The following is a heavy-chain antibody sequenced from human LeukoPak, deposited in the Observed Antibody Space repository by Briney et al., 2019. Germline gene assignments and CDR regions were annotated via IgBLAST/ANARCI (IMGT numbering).Heavy chain of an antibody. Sequence: KPSETLSLTCTVSGGSISSYYWSWIRQPPGKGLEWIGYIYYSGSTNYNPSLKSRVTISVDTSKNQFSLKLSSVTAADTAVYYCARDVRGSWSPFFDYWGQGTLVTVSS. CDR2: IYYSGST. D-gene: IGHD6-13*01. CDR1: GGSISSYY. V-gene: IGHV4-59*01. J-gene: IGHJ4*02. CDR3: ARDVRGSWSPFFDY.